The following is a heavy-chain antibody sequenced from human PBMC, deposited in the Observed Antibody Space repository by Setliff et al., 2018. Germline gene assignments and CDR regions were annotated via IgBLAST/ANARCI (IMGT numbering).Heavy chain of an antibody. V-gene: IGHV1-69*10. CDR1: GGTFSNYA. CDR2: TIPMLGKA. Sequence: SVKVSCKASGGTFSNYAINWVRQAPGQGLEWMGGTIPMLGKANYAQKFQGRVMITADESTSTAYMELSSLRSEDTAVYYCARTTDLRYFVPDYWGQGTLVTVSS. CDR3: ARTTDLRYFVPDY. J-gene: IGHJ4*02. D-gene: IGHD3-9*01.